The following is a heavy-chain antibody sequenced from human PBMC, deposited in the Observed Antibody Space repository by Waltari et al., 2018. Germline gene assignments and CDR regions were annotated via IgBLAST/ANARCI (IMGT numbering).Heavy chain of an antibody. CDR2: MYYSGNT. CDR3: ARSIRDVYTVFEY. J-gene: IGHJ4*02. CDR1: GDSVSSTSHY. Sequence: QLQLQESGPGLGKPSETLSLTCSVSGDSVSSTSHYWGSIRPPPGKGLVWIGSMYYSGNTYCNPSLKSRVTISADMSNNQFALKLSSVTAADTAVYYCARSIRDVYTVFEYWGQGALVTVSS. D-gene: IGHD3-3*02. V-gene: IGHV4-39*01.